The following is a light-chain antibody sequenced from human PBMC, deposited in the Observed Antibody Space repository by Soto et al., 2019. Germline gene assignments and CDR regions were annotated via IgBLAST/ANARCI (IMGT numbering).Light chain of an antibody. Sequence: QSVLTQPPSVSGAPGQRVTISCTGSSSNIGAGYDVHWYQQLPGTAPKLLIYGNSNRPSGVPDRFSGSKSGTSASLAITGLQAEDEADYYCQSYDSSLSVVFGGETNDRP. CDR1: SSNIGAGYD. J-gene: IGLJ2*01. CDR3: QSYDSSLSVV. CDR2: GNS. V-gene: IGLV1-40*01.